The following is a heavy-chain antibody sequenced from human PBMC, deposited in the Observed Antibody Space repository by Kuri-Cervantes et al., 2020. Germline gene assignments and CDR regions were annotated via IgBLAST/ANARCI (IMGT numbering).Heavy chain of an antibody. V-gene: IGHV1-18*01. Sequence: ASVKVSCKASGYTFTSYGISWVRQAPGQGLEWMGWISAYNGNTNYAQKIQGRVTMTADTSTTTAYMELSSLRSEDTAVYYCARGPVGDYGDYWGQGTLVTVSS. CDR1: GYTFTSYG. CDR3: ARGPVGDYGDY. CDR2: ISAYNGNT. J-gene: IGHJ4*02. D-gene: IGHD2-15*01.